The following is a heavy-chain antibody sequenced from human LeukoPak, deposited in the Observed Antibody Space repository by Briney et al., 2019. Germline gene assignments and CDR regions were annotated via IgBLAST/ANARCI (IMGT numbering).Heavy chain of an antibody. CDR1: GGSISSSSYY. V-gene: IGHV4-39*07. CDR3: ARAVGAPVWFDP. CDR2: IYYSGSA. D-gene: IGHD1-26*01. J-gene: IGHJ5*02. Sequence: SETLSLTCTVSGGSISSSSYYWGWIRQPPGKGLEWIGSIYYSGSAYYNPSLKSRVTISVDTSKNQFSLKLSSVTAADTAVYYCARAVGAPVWFDPWGQGTLVTVSS.